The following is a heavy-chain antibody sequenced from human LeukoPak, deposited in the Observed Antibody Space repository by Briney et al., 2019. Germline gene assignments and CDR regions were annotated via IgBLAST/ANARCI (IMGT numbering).Heavy chain of an antibody. D-gene: IGHD3-16*01. V-gene: IGHV4-34*01. Sequence: PSETLSLTCAVYGGSFSGFYWSWIRQPPGKGLERIGEINHSGSTNYNPSLKSRVTISVDTSKNQFSLKLSSVTAADTAVYYCARRLRFYYYYMDVWGKGTTVTISS. CDR1: GGSFSGFY. CDR3: ARRLRFYYYYMDV. J-gene: IGHJ6*03. CDR2: INHSGST.